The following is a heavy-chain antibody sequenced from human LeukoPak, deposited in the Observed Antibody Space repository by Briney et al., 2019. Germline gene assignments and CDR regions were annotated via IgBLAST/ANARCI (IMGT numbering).Heavy chain of an antibody. CDR2: ISGNGATT. CDR3: AKEPLHCGVDCYSLLDY. D-gene: IGHD2-21*02. Sequence: PGGSLRLSCVASGLSFSNYAIGWVRQAPGKGLEWLSVISGNGATTYYADSVKGRFTISRDNSKNTLYLQMHSLRAEDTAVYYCAKEPLHCGVDCYSLLDYWGQGTLVTVSS. V-gene: IGHV3-23*01. J-gene: IGHJ4*02. CDR1: GLSFSNYA.